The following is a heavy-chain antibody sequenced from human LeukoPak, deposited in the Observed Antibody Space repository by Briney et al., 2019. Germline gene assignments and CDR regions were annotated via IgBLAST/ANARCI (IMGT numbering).Heavy chain of an antibody. D-gene: IGHD3-10*01. Sequence: GGSLRLSCAASGFTVSDNYMTWVRQAPGKGLEWVSSIYSAGATHYAESVKGRFTISRDNSKNTLYLQMNSLRAEDTAVYYCAKDPAGVRGAWGQGTLVTVSS. J-gene: IGHJ4*02. CDR2: IYSAGAT. CDR3: AKDPAGVRGA. V-gene: IGHV3-53*01. CDR1: GFTVSDNY.